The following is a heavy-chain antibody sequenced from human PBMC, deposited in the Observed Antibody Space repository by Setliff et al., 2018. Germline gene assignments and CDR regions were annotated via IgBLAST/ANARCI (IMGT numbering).Heavy chain of an antibody. CDR3: ARHRWAIDDAFDI. J-gene: IGHJ3*02. CDR1: GYSFTNYW. CDR2: IYPLDSDT. Sequence: GESLKISCQGSGYSFTNYWIGWVRQMPGKGLEWMGIIYPLDSDTRYSPSFQGQVTISADKSVSTAYLQWSSLKASDTAIYYCARHRWAIDDAFDIWGQGTMVTVSS. D-gene: IGHD3-16*01. V-gene: IGHV5-51*01.